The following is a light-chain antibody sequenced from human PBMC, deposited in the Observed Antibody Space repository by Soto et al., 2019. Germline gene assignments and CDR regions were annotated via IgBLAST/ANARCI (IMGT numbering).Light chain of an antibody. CDR1: NIGSKS. V-gene: IGLV3-21*04. J-gene: IGLJ2*01. Sequence: SSELTQPPSVSVAPGETARIPCGANNIGSKSVHWYRQKPGQAPVLIIYYDSDRPSGIPERFSASNSGNTATLTISRVEAGDEADYLCQVWDSREVFGGGTKVTVL. CDR2: YDS. CDR3: QVWDSREV.